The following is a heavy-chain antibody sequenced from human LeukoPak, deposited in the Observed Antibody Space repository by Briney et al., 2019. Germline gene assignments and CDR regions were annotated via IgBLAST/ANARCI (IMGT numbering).Heavy chain of an antibody. J-gene: IGHJ4*02. Sequence: GGSLRLSCAASGFTFSSYGMSWVRQAPGKGLEWVSVIYSGGSTYYADSVKGRFTISRDNSKNTLYLQMNSLRAEDTAVYYCASTGYSYGFNWGQGTLVTVSS. CDR2: IYSGGST. D-gene: IGHD5-18*01. CDR1: GFTFSSYG. CDR3: ASTGYSYGFN. V-gene: IGHV3-53*01.